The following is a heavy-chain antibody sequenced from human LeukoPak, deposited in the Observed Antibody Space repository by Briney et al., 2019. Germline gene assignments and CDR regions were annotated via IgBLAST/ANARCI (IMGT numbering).Heavy chain of an antibody. CDR3: ARARLGELSYSDY. V-gene: IGHV3-30*04. Sequence: GRSLRLSCAASGFTFSSYAMHWVRQAPGKGLEWVAVISYDGSNKYYADSVKGRFTISRDNSKNTLYLQMNSLRAEDTAVYYCARARLGELSYSDYWGQGTLVTVSS. D-gene: IGHD3-16*02. J-gene: IGHJ4*02. CDR1: GFTFSSYA. CDR2: ISYDGSNK.